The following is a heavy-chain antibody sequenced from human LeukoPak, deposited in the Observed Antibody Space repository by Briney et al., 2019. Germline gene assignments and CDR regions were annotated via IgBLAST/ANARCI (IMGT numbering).Heavy chain of an antibody. J-gene: IGHJ4*02. CDR3: ARDTSGYHSYFDY. D-gene: IGHD3-22*01. CDR2: ISYDGSNK. Sequence: PGRSLRLSCAASGFTFSSYAMHWVRQAPGKGLEWVAVISYDGSNKYYADSVKGRFTISRDNSKNTLYLQMNSLRAEDTAVYYCARDTSGYHSYFDYWGQGTLVTLSS. CDR1: GFTFSSYA. V-gene: IGHV3-30*04.